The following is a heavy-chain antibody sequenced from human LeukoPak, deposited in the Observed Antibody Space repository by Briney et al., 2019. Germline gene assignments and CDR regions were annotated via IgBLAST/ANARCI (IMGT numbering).Heavy chain of an antibody. CDR3: AAGSRPYYFYYMAV. J-gene: IGHJ6*03. V-gene: IGHV4-59*08. CDR2: MSYSGTS. Sequence: SETLSLTCTVSGGSIKTYYWSWSRQSPGKGLEWIGSMSYSGTSNYIPSLKSRVSMTIDISKNQFSLKLASVTAADTALYFCAAGSRPYYFYYMAVWGTGTTVTVSS. CDR1: GGSIKTYY.